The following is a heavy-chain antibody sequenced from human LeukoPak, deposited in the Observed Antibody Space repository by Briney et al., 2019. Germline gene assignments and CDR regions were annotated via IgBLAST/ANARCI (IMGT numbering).Heavy chain of an antibody. CDR3: ARGGLGFDY. Sequence: GGSLRLSCAASGFTFSSYAMHWVRQAPGKGLEYVSAISSNGGSTYYANSVKGRFTISRDNSKNTLYLQMGSLRAEDMAVYYCARGGLGFDYWGQGTLVTVSS. D-gene: IGHD7-27*01. J-gene: IGHJ4*02. V-gene: IGHV3-64*01. CDR1: GFTFSSYA. CDR2: ISSNGGST.